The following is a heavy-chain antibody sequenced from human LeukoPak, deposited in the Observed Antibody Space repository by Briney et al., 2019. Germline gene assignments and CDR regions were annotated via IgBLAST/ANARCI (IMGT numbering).Heavy chain of an antibody. Sequence: SETLSLTCTVSGASISSSTYYWGWIRQPPGKGLEWIGSIYYSGSTYYNPSLKSRVAISADTSKNQFSLKLSSVTAADTAVYYRARGIRSQEILFDYWGQGTLVTVSS. CDR2: IYYSGST. J-gene: IGHJ4*02. V-gene: IGHV4-39*07. CDR1: GASISSSTYY. CDR3: ARGIRSQEILFDY. D-gene: IGHD3-3*01.